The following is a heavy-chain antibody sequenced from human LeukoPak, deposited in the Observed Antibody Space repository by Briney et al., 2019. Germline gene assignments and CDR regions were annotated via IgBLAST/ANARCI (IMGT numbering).Heavy chain of an antibody. CDR3: ASIVVVPAATDY. Sequence: SSETLSLTCAVFGGSLSGYYWSWVRQPPGKGLEWIGSIYYSGSTYYNPSLKSRVTISVDTSKNQFSLKLSSVTAADTAVYYCASIVVVPAATDYWGQGTLVTVSS. V-gene: IGHV4-39*01. CDR1: GGSLSGYY. D-gene: IGHD2-2*01. J-gene: IGHJ4*02. CDR2: IYYSGST.